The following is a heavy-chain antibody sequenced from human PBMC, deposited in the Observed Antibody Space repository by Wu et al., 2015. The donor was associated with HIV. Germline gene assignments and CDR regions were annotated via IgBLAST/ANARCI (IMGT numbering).Heavy chain of an antibody. D-gene: IGHD3-22*01. V-gene: IGHV1-18*01. CDR3: AREGKYYYDSSGYYPYYFDY. J-gene: IGHJ4*02. CDR1: GYTFTSYG. CDR2: ISAYNGNT. Sequence: QVQLVQSGAEVKKPGASVKVSCKASGYTFTSYGISWVRQAPGQGLEWMGWISAYNGNTNYAQKLQGRVTMTTDTSTSTAYMELRSLRSDDTAVYYRAREGKYYYDSSGYYPYYFDYWGQGTLVTVSS.